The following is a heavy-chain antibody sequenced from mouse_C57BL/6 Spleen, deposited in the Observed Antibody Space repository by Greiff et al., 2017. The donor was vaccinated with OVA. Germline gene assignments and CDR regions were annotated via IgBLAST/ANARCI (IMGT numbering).Heavy chain of an antibody. CDR2: ISYDGSN. D-gene: IGHD3-1*01. Sequence: EVHLVESGPGLVKPSQSLSLTCSVTGYSITSGYYWNWIRQFPGNKLEWMGYISYDGSNNYNPSLKNRISITRDTAKNQFFLKLNSVTTEDTATYYCAREGRPLGGWGQGTTLTVSS. CDR1: GYSITSGYY. J-gene: IGHJ2*01. V-gene: IGHV3-6*01. CDR3: AREGRPLGG.